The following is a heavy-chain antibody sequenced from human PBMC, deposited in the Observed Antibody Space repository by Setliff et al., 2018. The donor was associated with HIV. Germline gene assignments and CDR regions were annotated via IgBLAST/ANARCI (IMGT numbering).Heavy chain of an antibody. V-gene: IGHV4-59*08. CDR2: IHYSGAT. CDR3: ARHSPNVGVRGDAFDI. CDR1: GGSISSHY. Sequence: SQTLSLTCTVSGGSISSHYWIWIRQPPGKGLEWIGYIHYSGATNYNPSLKSRVTISLDTSRTQFSLRLSSVTAAGTAVYYCARHSPNVGVRGDAFDIWGQGTVVTVSS. D-gene: IGHD2-8*01. J-gene: IGHJ3*02.